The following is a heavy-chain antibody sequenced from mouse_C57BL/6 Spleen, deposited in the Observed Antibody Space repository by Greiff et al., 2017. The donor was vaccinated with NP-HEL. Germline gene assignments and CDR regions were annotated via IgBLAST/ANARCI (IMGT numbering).Heavy chain of an antibody. D-gene: IGHD2-2*01. Sequence: QVQLQQPGAELVKPGASVKLSCKASGYTFTSYWMQWVKQRPGQGLEWIGEIDPSDSYTNYNQKFKGKATLTVDTSSSTAYMQLSSLTSEDSAVYYCARGGSTMVTGDYWGQGTTLTVSS. CDR2: IDPSDSYT. V-gene: IGHV1-50*01. CDR3: ARGGSTMVTGDY. CDR1: GYTFTSYW. J-gene: IGHJ2*01.